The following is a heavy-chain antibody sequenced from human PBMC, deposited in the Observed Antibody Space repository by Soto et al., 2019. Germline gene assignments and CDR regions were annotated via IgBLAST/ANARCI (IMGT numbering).Heavy chain of an antibody. Sequence: ASVKVSCKASGYTFTGYYMHWVRQAPGQGLEWMGWINPNSGGTNYAQKFQGWVTMTRDTSISTAYMELSRLRSDDTAVYYCARAYLGGDSSSPFQYYYGMDVWGQGTTVTVSS. V-gene: IGHV1-2*04. D-gene: IGHD6-6*01. CDR1: GYTFTGYY. CDR3: ARAYLGGDSSSPFQYYYGMDV. J-gene: IGHJ6*02. CDR2: INPNSGGT.